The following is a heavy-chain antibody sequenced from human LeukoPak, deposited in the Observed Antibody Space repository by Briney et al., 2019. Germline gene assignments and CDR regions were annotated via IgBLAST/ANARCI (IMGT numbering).Heavy chain of an antibody. Sequence: SQTLSLTCTVSCGSISSYYWSWIRQPPRKGLEWIGYIYYSGSNNYKPPLKSRVPMSVATSSNHCIRKLSSVTAADTVVYFCARYGGGGYSYFNLWGRGTLVTVSS. V-gene: IGHV4-59*12. J-gene: IGHJ2*01. CDR3: ARYGGGGYSYFNL. D-gene: IGHD2-21*01. CDR1: CGSISSYY. CDR2: IYYSGSN.